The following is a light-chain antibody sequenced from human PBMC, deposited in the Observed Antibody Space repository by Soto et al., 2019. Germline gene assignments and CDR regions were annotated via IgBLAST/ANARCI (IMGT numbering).Light chain of an antibody. V-gene: IGLV2-8*01. CDR1: SSDVGGYNY. CDR2: EVN. Sequence: QSALTQPPSASGSPGQSVAISCTGTSSDVGGYNYVSWYQQHPGKAPKLMIYEVNKRPSGVPDRFSGSKSGNTASLTISRAQAGDESDYYCQVWDSGTAVFGGGTKLTVL. CDR3: QVWDSGTAV. J-gene: IGLJ2*01.